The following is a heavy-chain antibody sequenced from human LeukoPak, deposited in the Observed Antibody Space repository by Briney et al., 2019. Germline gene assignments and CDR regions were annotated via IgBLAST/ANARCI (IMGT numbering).Heavy chain of an antibody. Sequence: PGRSLRLSCAASGFTFSSNAMSWVRQAPGKGLEWVSVISGSGSSTYYADSVKGRFTISRDNPKNTLYLQMNSLKVEDTAIYYCARDNWVDCWGQGTLVTVSS. J-gene: IGHJ5*01. CDR3: ARDNWVDC. CDR2: ISGSGSST. CDR1: GFTFSSNA. V-gene: IGHV3-23*01.